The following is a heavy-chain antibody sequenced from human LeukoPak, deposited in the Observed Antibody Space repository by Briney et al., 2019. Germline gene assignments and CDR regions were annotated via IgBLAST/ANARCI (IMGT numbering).Heavy chain of an antibody. CDR1: GFAFSSYD. V-gene: IGHV3-30*03. Sequence: TGRSLRLSCAASGFAFSSYDMHWVRQAPGKGLEWVAVISYDGSDKYYVDSVKGRFTISRDNSKNTLYLQMNSLKAEDAAVYYCARVLSGSYDNYFDYWGQGTLATVSS. CDR2: ISYDGSDK. CDR3: ARVLSGSYDNYFDY. D-gene: IGHD1-26*01. J-gene: IGHJ4*02.